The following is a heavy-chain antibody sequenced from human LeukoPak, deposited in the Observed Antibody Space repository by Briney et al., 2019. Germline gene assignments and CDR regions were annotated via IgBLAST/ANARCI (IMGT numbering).Heavy chain of an antibody. CDR2: INHSGST. Sequence: PSETLSLTCAVYGGSFSGYYWSWIRQPPGKGLEWIGEINHSGSTNYNPSLKSRVTISVDTSKNQFSLKLSSVTAADTAVYYCARRRGGFYYYYMDVWGKGTTVTVSS. CDR3: ARRRGGFYYYYMDV. D-gene: IGHD3-10*01. V-gene: IGHV4-34*01. CDR1: GGSFSGYY. J-gene: IGHJ6*03.